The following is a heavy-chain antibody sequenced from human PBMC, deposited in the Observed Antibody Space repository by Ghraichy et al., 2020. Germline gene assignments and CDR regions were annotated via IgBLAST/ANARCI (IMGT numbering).Heavy chain of an antibody. Sequence: SETLSLTCAVYGGSFSGYYWSWIRQPPGKGLEWIGEINHSGSTNYNQSLKSRVTISVDTSKNQFSLKLSSVTAADTAVYYCARFGGRSFGYWGQGTLVTVSS. J-gene: IGHJ4*02. CDR2: INHSGST. D-gene: IGHD3-10*01. CDR3: ARFGGRSFGY. CDR1: GGSFSGYY. V-gene: IGHV4-34*01.